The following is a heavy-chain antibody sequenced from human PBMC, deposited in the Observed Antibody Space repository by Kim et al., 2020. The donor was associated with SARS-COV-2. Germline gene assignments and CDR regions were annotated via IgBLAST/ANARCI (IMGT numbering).Heavy chain of an antibody. CDR3: ARGQVVRGVIIIRDVGMDV. V-gene: IGHV3-48*02. Sequence: GGSLRLSCAASGFTFSSYSMNWVRQAPGKGLEWVSYISSSSSTIYYADSVKGRFTISRDNAKNSLYLQMNSLRDEDTAVYYCARGQVVRGVIIIRDVGMDVWGQGTTVTVSS. D-gene: IGHD3-10*01. CDR2: ISSSSSTI. J-gene: IGHJ6*02. CDR1: GFTFSSYS.